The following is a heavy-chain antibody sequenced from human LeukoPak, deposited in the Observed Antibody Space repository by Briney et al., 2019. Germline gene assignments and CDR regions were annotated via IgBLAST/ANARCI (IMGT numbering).Heavy chain of an antibody. Sequence: PGGSLRLSCAASGFTFSSYAMSWVRQAPGKGLEWVSGISGSGGSTYCADSVKGRFTISRDNSKNTLYLQMNSLRAEDTAVYYCANDLVGATMADYWGQGTLVTVSS. CDR1: GFTFSSYA. J-gene: IGHJ4*02. D-gene: IGHD1-26*01. V-gene: IGHV3-23*01. CDR3: ANDLVGATMADY. CDR2: ISGSGGST.